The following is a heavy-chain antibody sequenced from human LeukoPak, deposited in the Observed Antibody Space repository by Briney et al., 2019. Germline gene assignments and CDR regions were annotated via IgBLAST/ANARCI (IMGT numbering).Heavy chain of an antibody. CDR3: ARYDSSGYPFFTI. CDR1: GGSFSGYY. D-gene: IGHD3-22*01. J-gene: IGHJ3*02. V-gene: IGHV4-34*01. CDR2: IKHSGST. Sequence: PSETLSLTCAVYGGSFSGYYWSWIRQPPGKGLEWIGEIKHSGSTNYNPSLKSRVTISVDTSKNQFSLKLSSVTAADTAVYYCARYDSSGYPFFTIWGQGTMVTVSS.